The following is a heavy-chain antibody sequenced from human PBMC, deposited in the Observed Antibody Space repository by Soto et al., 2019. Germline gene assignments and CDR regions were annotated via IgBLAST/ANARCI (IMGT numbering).Heavy chain of an antibody. Sequence: GSLRLSCAASGFIFRNYGMHWVRRAPGKGLDWVALISYDGSNKYYADSVKGRFTISRDNSKNTLYLQMNSLRPEDTAVYYCAGFSDAFDFWGQGTMVTVSS. J-gene: IGHJ3*01. V-gene: IGHV3-30*03. CDR2: ISYDGSNK. CDR1: GFIFRNYG. CDR3: AGFSDAFDF.